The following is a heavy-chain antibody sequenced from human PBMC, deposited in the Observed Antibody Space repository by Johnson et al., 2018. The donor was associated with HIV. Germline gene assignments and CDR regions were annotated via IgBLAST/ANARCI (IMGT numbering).Heavy chain of an antibody. D-gene: IGHD6-19*01. J-gene: IGHJ3*02. V-gene: IGHV3-30*04. CDR2: ITYDGRNK. Sequence: QEQLVESGGGVMQPGKSLRLSCEASGFTFRSYAMHWVRQAPGKGLEWVAVITYDGRNKYYTDSVKGRFIISRDNSKNMTNLQMNGLSDEDTADYYCVRDQGSGWPTNAFDIWGRGTMVTVSS. CDR3: VRDQGSGWPTNAFDI. CDR1: GFTFRSYA.